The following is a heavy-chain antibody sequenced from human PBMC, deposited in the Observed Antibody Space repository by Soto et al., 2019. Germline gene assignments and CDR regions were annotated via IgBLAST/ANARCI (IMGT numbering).Heavy chain of an antibody. CDR3: AKERGDYYDSSGSWFDP. CDR1: GFTFSSYV. V-gene: IGHV3-23*01. CDR2: ISGSGGNT. J-gene: IGHJ5*02. D-gene: IGHD3-22*01. Sequence: PGGSLRLSCAASGFTFSSYVMSWVRQAPGKGLEWVSAISGSGGNTYYADSVKGRFTISRDNSKNTLFLQMNSLRAEDTALYFCAKERGDYYDSSGSWFDPWGQGTLVTVSS.